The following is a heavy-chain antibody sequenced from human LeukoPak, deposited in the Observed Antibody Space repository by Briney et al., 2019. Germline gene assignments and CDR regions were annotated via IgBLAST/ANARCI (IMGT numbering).Heavy chain of an antibody. D-gene: IGHD6-19*01. CDR3: AKDVERYIAVAGTCGMDV. CDR2: INPNSGGT. CDR1: GYTFTGYY. V-gene: IGHV1-2*02. J-gene: IGHJ6*02. Sequence: GASVKVSCKASGYTFTGYYMHWVRQAPGQGLEWMGWINPNSGGTNYAQKFQGRVTMTRDTSISTAYMELSRLRSDDTAVYYCAKDVERYIAVAGTCGMDVWGQGTTVTVSS.